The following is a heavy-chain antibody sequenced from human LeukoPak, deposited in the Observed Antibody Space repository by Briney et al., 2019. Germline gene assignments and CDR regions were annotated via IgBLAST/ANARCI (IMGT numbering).Heavy chain of an antibody. D-gene: IGHD2-2*01. CDR2: ISSSSSYI. V-gene: IGHV3-21*01. CDR1: GFTSSSYS. CDR3: ARDKDSTSDAFDI. Sequence: GGSLRLSCAASGFTSSSYSMNWVRQAPGKGLEWVSSISSSSSYIYYADSVKGRFTISRDNAKNSLYLQMNSLRAEDTAVYYCARDKDSTSDAFDIWGQGTMVTVSS. J-gene: IGHJ3*02.